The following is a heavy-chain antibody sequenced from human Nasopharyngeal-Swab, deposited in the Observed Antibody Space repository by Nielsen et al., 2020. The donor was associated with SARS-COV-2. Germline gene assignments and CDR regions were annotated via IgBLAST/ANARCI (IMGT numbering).Heavy chain of an antibody. V-gene: IGHV3-7*03. J-gene: IGHJ4*02. Sequence: GESLKISCAASGFTFSSYWMSWVRQAPGKGLEWVANIKQDGSEKYYVDSVKGRFTISRDNAKNSLYLQMNSLRAEDTAVYYCARLGRTAMVVFDYWGQGTLVTVSS. CDR1: GFTFSSYW. CDR2: IKQDGSEK. D-gene: IGHD5-18*01. CDR3: ARLGRTAMVVFDY.